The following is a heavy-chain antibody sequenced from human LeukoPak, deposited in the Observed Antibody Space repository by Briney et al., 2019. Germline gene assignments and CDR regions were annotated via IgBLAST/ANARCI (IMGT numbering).Heavy chain of an antibody. CDR3: AREIPSGSYAPDY. Sequence: GGSLRLSCAASGFTFNTYSMNWVRQAPGKGLEWVSYISSSGRAILYADSVKGRFTVSRDNAKNSLYLQMNNLRAGDTAVYYCAREIPSGSYAPDYWGQGTLVTVSS. CDR1: GFTFNTYS. V-gene: IGHV3-48*04. CDR2: ISSSGRAI. D-gene: IGHD1-26*01. J-gene: IGHJ4*02.